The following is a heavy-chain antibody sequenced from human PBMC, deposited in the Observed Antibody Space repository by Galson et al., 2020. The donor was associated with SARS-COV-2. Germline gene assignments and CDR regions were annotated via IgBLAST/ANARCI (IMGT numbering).Heavy chain of an antibody. Sequence: GGSLRLSCAASGFTFSSYSMNWVRQAPGKGLEWVSYISSSGSTIYYADSVKGRFTISRDNAKNSLYLQMNSLRAEDTAVYYCARGGLRDSSGYPLYWGQGTLVTVSS. CDR3: ARGGLRDSSGYPLY. V-gene: IGHV3-48*04. D-gene: IGHD3-22*01. J-gene: IGHJ4*02. CDR2: ISSSGSTI. CDR1: GFTFSSYS.